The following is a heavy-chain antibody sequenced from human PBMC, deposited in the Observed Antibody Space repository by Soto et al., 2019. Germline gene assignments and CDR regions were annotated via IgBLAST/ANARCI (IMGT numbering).Heavy chain of an antibody. CDR1: GFTFSSYG. Sequence: QVQLVESGGGVVQPGRSLRLSCAASGFTFSSYGMHWVRQAPGKRLEWVAVISYDGSNKYYADSVKGRFTISRDNSKNTLYLQMNSLRAEDTAVYYCAKEQGIAVAGTVYFQHWGQGTLVTVSS. J-gene: IGHJ1*01. CDR2: ISYDGSNK. CDR3: AKEQGIAVAGTVYFQH. V-gene: IGHV3-30*18. D-gene: IGHD6-19*01.